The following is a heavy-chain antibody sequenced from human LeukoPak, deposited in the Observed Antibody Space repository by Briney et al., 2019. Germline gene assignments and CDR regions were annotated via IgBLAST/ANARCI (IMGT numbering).Heavy chain of an antibody. CDR2: IKRDGSEK. D-gene: IGHD3-10*01. J-gene: IGHJ3*02. CDR3: ARARDYGSGKANAFDI. Sequence: PGGSLRLSCAASGFTFSSYWMSWVRQAPGKGLEWVANIKRDGSEKYYVDSVKGRFTISRDNAENSLYLQMNSLRAEDTAVYYCARARDYGSGKANAFDIWGQGTMVTVPS. CDR1: GFTFSSYW. V-gene: IGHV3-7*05.